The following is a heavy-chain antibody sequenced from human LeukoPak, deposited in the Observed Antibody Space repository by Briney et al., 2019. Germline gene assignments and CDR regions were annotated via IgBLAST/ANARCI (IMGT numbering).Heavy chain of an antibody. Sequence: GGSLRLSCSASGFQFSSFWMHWVRQAPGKGLVWVSRINLDGRGTTYADSVKGRLTISRDNAKNTLYLQMNSLRDEDTGIYYCARDERGNWNDTPRYWGQGTLVTVSS. CDR2: INLDGRGT. CDR3: ARDERGNWNDTPRY. D-gene: IGHD1-1*01. CDR1: GFQFSSFW. J-gene: IGHJ4*02. V-gene: IGHV3-74*01.